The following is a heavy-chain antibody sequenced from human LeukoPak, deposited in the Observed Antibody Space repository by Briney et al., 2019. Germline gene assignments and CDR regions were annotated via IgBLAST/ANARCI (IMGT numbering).Heavy chain of an antibody. CDR3: ARDPGIVVVPAAFPFDY. J-gene: IGHJ4*02. V-gene: IGHV3-30-3*01. Sequence: GGSLRLSRAASGFTFSSYAMHWVRQAPGKGLEWVAVISYDGSNKYYADSVKGRFTISRDNSKNTLYLQMNSLRAEDSAVYYCARDPGIVVVPAAFPFDYWGQGTLVTVSS. CDR1: GFTFSSYA. D-gene: IGHD2-2*01. CDR2: ISYDGSNK.